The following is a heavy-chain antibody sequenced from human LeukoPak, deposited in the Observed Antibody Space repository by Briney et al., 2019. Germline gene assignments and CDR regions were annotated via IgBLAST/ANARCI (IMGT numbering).Heavy chain of an antibody. D-gene: IGHD4-17*01. CDR2: IYPRDSYT. CDR1: GYSFTSYW. J-gene: IGHJ4*02. V-gene: IGHV5-10-1*01. CDR3: ARHLFYGDFDY. Sequence: GESLKISCKGSGYSFTSYWISWVRQMPGKGLEWMGRIYPRDSYTKYSPSFQGHVTISADKSISTAYLQWSSLKASGAAMYYYARHLFYGDFDYWGQGTLVTVAS.